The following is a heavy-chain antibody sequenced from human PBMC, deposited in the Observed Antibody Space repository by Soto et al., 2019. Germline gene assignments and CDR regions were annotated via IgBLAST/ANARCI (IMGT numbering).Heavy chain of an antibody. Sequence: QITLKESGPTLVKPTQTLTLTCTFSGFSLSTSGVGVGWIRQPPGKALEWLAVIYWDDSKHHSPTRESRLTINKHTSKNQVVLTMTNMDPLDTATYYCAQKGYGDYPLDYWGQGTLVTVSS. J-gene: IGHJ4*02. D-gene: IGHD4-17*01. V-gene: IGHV2-5*02. CDR3: AQKGYGDYPLDY. CDR1: GFSLSTSGVG. CDR2: IYWDDSK.